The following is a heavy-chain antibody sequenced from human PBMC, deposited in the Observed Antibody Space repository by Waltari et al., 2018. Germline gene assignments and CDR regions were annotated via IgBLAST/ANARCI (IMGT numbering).Heavy chain of an antibody. D-gene: IGHD6-13*01. CDR2: IYHSGST. J-gene: IGHJ5*02. V-gene: IGHV4-38-2*01. Sequence: QVQLQESGPGLVKPSETLSLTCAVSGYSISSGYYWGWIRQPPGKGLEWIGSIYHSGSTYDNPSLKSRVTISVDTSKNQFSLKLSSVTAADTAVYYCARQLQQLVAPAWFDPWGQGTLVTVSS. CDR3: ARQLQQLVAPAWFDP. CDR1: GYSISSGYY.